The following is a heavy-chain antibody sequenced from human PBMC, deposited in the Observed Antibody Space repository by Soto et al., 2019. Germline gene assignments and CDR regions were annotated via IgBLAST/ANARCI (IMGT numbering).Heavy chain of an antibody. CDR1: GGSISSYY. V-gene: IGHV4-4*07. D-gene: IGHD2-2*01. J-gene: IGHJ4*02. CDR2: IYTSGST. Sequence: SETLSLTCTLSGGSISSYYWSWIRQPAGKGLEWIGRIYTSGSTNYNPSLKSRVTMSVDTSKNQFSLKLSSVTAAGTAVYYCARAQRLYCSSTSCYSNRNGDPLDYWGQGTLVTVSS. CDR3: ARAQRLYCSSTSCYSNRNGDPLDY.